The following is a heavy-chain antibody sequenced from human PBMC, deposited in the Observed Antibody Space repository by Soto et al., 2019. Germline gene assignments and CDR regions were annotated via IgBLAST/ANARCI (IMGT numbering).Heavy chain of an antibody. D-gene: IGHD5-12*01. V-gene: IGHV1-18*01. CDR1: GYTFTTYG. J-gene: IGHJ4*02. CDR3: ASGGYRTNFDY. CDR2: ISAYNGNT. Sequence: GASVKVSCKASGYTFTTYGVSWVRQAPGQGLEWMGWISAYNGNTNYAQKLQGRVTMTTDTSTNTAYMELRSLRSDDTAVYCCASGGYRTNFDYWGQGTLVTVSS.